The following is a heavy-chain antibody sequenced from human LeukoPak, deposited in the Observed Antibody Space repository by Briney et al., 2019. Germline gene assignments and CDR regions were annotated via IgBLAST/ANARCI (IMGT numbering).Heavy chain of an antibody. CDR3: ARAPLDEGYRSGGSCYYFDY. J-gene: IGHJ4*02. CDR2: INHSGST. V-gene: IGHV4-34*01. Sequence: SETLSLTCAVYGGSFSGYYWSWIRQPPGKGLEWIGEINHSGSTNYNPSLKSRVTISVDTSKNQFSLKLSSVTAADTAVYYCARAPLDEGYRSGGSCYYFDYWGQGTLVTVSS. D-gene: IGHD2-15*01. CDR1: GGSFSGYY.